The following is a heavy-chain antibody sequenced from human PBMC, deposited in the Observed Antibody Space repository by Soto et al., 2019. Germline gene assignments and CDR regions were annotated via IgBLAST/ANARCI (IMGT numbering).Heavy chain of an antibody. J-gene: IGHJ4*02. CDR3: AKAGTTYVSSSLDY. CDR2: ISYDGSTK. CDR1: GFTFSSYG. Sequence: GGSLRLSCAASGFTFSSYGMHWVRQAPGKGLEWVAVISYDGSTKLYADSVKGRFTISRDNSENTLDLQMNSLRPEDTAVYSCAKAGTTYVSSSLDYWGQGNLVTVSS. D-gene: IGHD6-6*01. V-gene: IGHV3-30*18.